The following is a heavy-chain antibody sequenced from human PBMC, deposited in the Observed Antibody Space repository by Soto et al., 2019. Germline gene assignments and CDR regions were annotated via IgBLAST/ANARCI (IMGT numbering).Heavy chain of an antibody. Sequence: EVQLVESGGGLVQPGGSLRLSSAASGFTFSSYSMNWVRQAPGKGLEWVSYISSSSTPIYYADSVKGRFTISRDNAKNALYLQMNSLRDEDTAVYYCAWLYHYDSGSYFQRAKQEYYFDHWGQGSLVTVSS. V-gene: IGHV3-48*02. CDR1: GFTFSSYS. CDR3: AWLYHYDSGSYFQRAKQEYYFDH. CDR2: ISSSSTPI. D-gene: IGHD3-22*01. J-gene: IGHJ4*02.